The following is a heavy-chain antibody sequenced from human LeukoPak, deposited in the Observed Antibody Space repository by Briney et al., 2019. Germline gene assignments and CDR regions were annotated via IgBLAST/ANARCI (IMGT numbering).Heavy chain of an antibody. CDR3: ARQTTGDY. CDR2: INPNSGGT. D-gene: IGHD4-17*01. J-gene: IGHJ4*02. Sequence: ASVKVSCKASGYTFISYSMNWVRQAPGQGLEWMGWINPNSGGTNYAQKFQGRVTMTRDTSISTAYMELSRLRSDDTAVYYCARQTTGDYWGQGTLVTVSS. CDR1: GYTFISYS. V-gene: IGHV1-2*02.